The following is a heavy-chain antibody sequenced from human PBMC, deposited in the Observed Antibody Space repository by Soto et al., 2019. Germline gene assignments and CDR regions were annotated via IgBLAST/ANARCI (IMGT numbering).Heavy chain of an antibody. CDR1: GFTFSSYS. J-gene: IGHJ6*02. V-gene: IGHV3-48*02. CDR3: ARDKHFAVAGYYYYYGMDV. CDR2: ISSSSSTI. D-gene: IGHD6-19*01. Sequence: GGSLRLSCAASGFTFSSYSMNWVRQAPGKGLEWVSYISSSSSTIYYADSVKGRFTISRDNAKNSLYLQMNSQRDEDTAVYYCARDKHFAVAGYYYYYGMDVWGQGTTVTVSS.